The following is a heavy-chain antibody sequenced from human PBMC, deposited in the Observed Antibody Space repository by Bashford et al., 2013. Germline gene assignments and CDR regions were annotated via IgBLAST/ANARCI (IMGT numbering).Heavy chain of an antibody. Sequence: GESLKISCKGSGYTFTNYWIGWVRQMPGKGLEWMGIIYPGDSDTRYSPSFQGQVTISADKSISTAYLQRRSLKASDTAMYYCARVRGWYRVDYWGQGTLVTVSS. D-gene: IGHD6-19*01. V-gene: IGHV5-51*01. CDR2: IYPGDSDT. CDR1: GYTFTNYW. CDR3: ARVRGWYRVDY. J-gene: IGHJ4*02.